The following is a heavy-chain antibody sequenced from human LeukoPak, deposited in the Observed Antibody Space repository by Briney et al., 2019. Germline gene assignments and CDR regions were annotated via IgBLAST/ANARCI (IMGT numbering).Heavy chain of an antibody. V-gene: IGHV3-7*01. Sequence: GGSLRLSCAASGFTFSNDWMCWVRQAPGKGLEWVANINQDESKRYYADSVKGRFTISRDNAKNSLYLQMSSLTAEDTAIYYCARDHAYRADYWGQGTLATVSS. D-gene: IGHD2-2*01. CDR2: INQDESKR. J-gene: IGHJ4*02. CDR3: ARDHAYRADY. CDR1: GFTFSNDW.